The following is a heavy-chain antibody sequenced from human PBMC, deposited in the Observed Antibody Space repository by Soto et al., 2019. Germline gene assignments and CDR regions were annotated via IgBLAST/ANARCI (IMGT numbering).Heavy chain of an antibody. CDR1: GGSISSGAYY. V-gene: IGHV4-31*03. D-gene: IGHD3-22*01. CDR2: MHYSGIA. J-gene: IGHJ5*02. CDR3: ARYYFDNSGYSNWFDP. Sequence: QVQLQESGPGRVKPSQTLSLTCTVSGGSISSGAYYWSWIRQHSEKGLEWIGYMHYSGIAYYNPSLTTRFTISVDTSKNQFALKLSSVTAADTAVYYCARYYFDNSGYSNWFDPWGRGTLVTVSS.